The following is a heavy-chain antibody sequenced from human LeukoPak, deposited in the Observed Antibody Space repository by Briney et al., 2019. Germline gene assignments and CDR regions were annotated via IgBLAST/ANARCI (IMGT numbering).Heavy chain of an antibody. D-gene: IGHD2-8*01. CDR1: GFIFSSFS. J-gene: IGHJ4*02. CDR3: ATEKYCTPTDCLHGRFYFDN. CDR2: ISTSGGLSSV. V-gene: IGHV3-21*01. Sequence: SGGSLRLSCAASGFIFSSFSVNWVRQAPGKGLEWVSSISTSGGLSSVYYADSVKGRFTISRDNAKNSLFLQTNSLGAEDTALYYCATEKYCTPTDCLHGRFYFDNWGQGTLVTVSS.